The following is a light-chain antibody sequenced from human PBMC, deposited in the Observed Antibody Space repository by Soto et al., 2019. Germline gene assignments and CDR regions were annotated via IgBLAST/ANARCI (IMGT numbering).Light chain of an antibody. J-gene: IGLJ3*02. CDR1: SSDVGGYNY. Sequence: QSALTQPRSVSGSPGQSVTISCTGTSSDVGGYNYVSWYQQHPGKAPKLMIYDVSKRPSGVPDRCSGSKSDNTASLTISGLQAEDEADYYCCSYAGSYTWVFGGGTQLTVL. CDR2: DVS. CDR3: CSYAGSYTWV. V-gene: IGLV2-11*01.